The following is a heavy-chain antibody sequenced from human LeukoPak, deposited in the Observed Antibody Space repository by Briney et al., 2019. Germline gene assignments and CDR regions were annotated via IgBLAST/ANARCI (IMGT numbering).Heavy chain of an antibody. J-gene: IGHJ4*02. CDR3: AKDQIGMIVVVPDY. Sequence: GGSLRLSCVGSGFIFSSYAMTWVCQAPGKGLEWVSAISGSGGSTYYADSVKGRFTISRDNSKNTLYLQMNSLRAEDTAVYYCAKDQIGMIVVVPDYWGQGTPVTVSS. CDR2: ISGSGGST. V-gene: IGHV3-23*01. D-gene: IGHD3-22*01. CDR1: GFIFSSYA.